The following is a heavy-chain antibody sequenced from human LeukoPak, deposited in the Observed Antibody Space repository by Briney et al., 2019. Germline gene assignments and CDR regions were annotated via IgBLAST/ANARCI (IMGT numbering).Heavy chain of an antibody. Sequence: SWFRQPPGKGLEWIGEIYHSGSTNYNPSLKSRVTISVDKSKNQFSLKLSSVTAADTAVYYCARCSSSWPNWFDPWGQGTLVTVSS. CDR3: ARCSSSWPNWFDP. CDR2: IYHSGST. V-gene: IGHV4-4*02. D-gene: IGHD6-13*01. J-gene: IGHJ5*02.